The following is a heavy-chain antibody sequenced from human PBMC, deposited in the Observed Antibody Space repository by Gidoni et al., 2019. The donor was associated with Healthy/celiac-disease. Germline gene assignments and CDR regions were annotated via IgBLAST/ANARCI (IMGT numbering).Heavy chain of an antibody. D-gene: IGHD3-22*01. Sequence: QLQLQESRPGLVKPSETLSLTCTVSGGSISSSSYYWGWIRQPPGKGLEWIGSIYYSGSTYYNPSLKSRVTISVDTSKNQFSLKLSSVTAADTAVYYCARLMRPVVTIDYWGQGTLVTVSS. CDR1: GGSISSSSYY. V-gene: IGHV4-39*01. J-gene: IGHJ4*02. CDR3: ARLMRPVVTIDY. CDR2: IYYSGST.